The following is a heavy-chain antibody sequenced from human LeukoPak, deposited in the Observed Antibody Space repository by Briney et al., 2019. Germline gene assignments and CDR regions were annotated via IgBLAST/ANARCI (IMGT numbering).Heavy chain of an antibody. CDR1: GYTFTSYG. D-gene: IGHD6-13*01. CDR3: ARDHDRGPYSSSWYEDPMSFDY. CDR2: ISAYNGNT. V-gene: IGHV1-18*01. Sequence: ASVKVSCKASGYTFTSYGISWVRQAPGQGLEWMGWISAYNGNTNYTQKLQGRVTMTTDTSTSTAYMELRSLRSDDTAVCYCARDHDRGPYSSSWYEDPMSFDYWGQGTLVTVSS. J-gene: IGHJ4*02.